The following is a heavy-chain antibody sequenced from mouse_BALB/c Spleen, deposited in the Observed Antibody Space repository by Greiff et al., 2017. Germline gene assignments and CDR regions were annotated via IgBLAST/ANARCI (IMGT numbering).Heavy chain of an antibody. CDR2: IYPGSGST. Sequence: VQLQQPGAELVKPGTSVKLSCKASGYNFTSYWLNWVKLRPGQGLEWIGDIYPGSGSTNYNEKFKSKATLTVDTSSSTAYMQLSSLASEDSALYYCARRYYGSSYVAWFAYWGQGTLVTVSA. J-gene: IGHJ3*01. CDR3: ARRYYGSSYVAWFAY. CDR1: GYNFTSYW. V-gene: IGHV1-55*01. D-gene: IGHD1-1*01.